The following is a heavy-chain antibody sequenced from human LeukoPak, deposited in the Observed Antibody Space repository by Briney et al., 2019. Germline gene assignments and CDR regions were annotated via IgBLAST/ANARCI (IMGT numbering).Heavy chain of an antibody. CDR2: IIPILGIA. CDR1: GYTFTSYA. D-gene: IGHD3-3*01. Sequence: ASVTVSCKASGYTFTSYAMNWVRQAPGQGLEWMGRIIPILGIANYAQKFQGRVTITADKSTSTAYMELSSLRSEDTAVYYCARDGVKNWFDPWGQGTLVTVSS. CDR3: ARDGVKNWFDP. J-gene: IGHJ5*02. V-gene: IGHV1-69*04.